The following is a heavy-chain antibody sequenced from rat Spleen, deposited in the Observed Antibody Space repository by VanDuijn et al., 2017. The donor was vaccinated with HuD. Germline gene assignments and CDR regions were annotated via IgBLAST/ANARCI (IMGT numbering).Heavy chain of an antibody. CDR3: ARLTGGHFDY. V-gene: IGHV5-29*01. CDR1: GFTFSNYD. D-gene: IGHD5-1*01. CDR2: ISYDGSST. J-gene: IGHJ2*01. Sequence: EVQLVESGGGLVQPGRSLKLSCAASGFTFSNYDMAWVRQAPTKGLEWVAFISYDGSSTYYRDSVKGQFTISRDNAKSTLSLQMNSLRSEDTATYYCARLTGGHFDYWGQGVMGTVSS.